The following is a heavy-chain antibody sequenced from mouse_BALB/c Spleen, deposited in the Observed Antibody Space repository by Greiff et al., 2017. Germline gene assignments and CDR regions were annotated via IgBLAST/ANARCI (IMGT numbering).Heavy chain of an antibody. CDR2: IYPYNGGT. J-gene: IGHJ4*01. Sequence: EVQLQQSGPDLVKPGASVKISCKASGYTFTDYNMHWVKQSHGKSLEWIGYIYPYNGGTGYNQKFKSKATLTVDNSSSTAYMELRSLTSEDSAVYYCARDGDYDYAMDYWGQGTSVTVSS. V-gene: IGHV1S29*02. D-gene: IGHD2-13*01. CDR3: ARDGDYDYAMDY. CDR1: GYTFTDYN.